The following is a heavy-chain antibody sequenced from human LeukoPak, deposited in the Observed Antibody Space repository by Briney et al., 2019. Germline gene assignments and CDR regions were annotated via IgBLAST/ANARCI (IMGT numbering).Heavy chain of an antibody. V-gene: IGHV1-58*01. CDR3: ARGLGYCSGGSCYSPPGSWYFDL. D-gene: IGHD2-15*01. Sequence: SVKVSCKASGFTFTSSAVQWVRQARGQRLEWIGWIVVGSGNTNYAQKFQERVTITRDMSTSTAYMELSSLRSEDTAVYYCARGLGYCSGGSCYSPPGSWYFDLWGRGTLVTVSS. CDR2: IVVGSGNT. CDR1: GFTFTSSA. J-gene: IGHJ2*01.